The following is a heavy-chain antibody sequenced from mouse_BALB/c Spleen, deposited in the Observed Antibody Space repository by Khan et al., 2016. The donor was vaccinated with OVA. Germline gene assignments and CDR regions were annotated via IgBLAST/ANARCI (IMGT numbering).Heavy chain of an antibody. V-gene: IGHV3-2*02. CDR1: GYSITSDYA. J-gene: IGHJ4*01. CDR3: ASELGRYYAMDY. D-gene: IGHD4-1*01. Sequence: VQLQQSGPGLVKPSQSLSLTCTVTGYSITSDYAWNWIWQFPGNKLEWMGYISYSGSTTYNPSLKSRISITRDTSKDQFFLQLKSVTSEDTATYYCASELGRYYAMDYWGQGTSVTVSS. CDR2: ISYSGST.